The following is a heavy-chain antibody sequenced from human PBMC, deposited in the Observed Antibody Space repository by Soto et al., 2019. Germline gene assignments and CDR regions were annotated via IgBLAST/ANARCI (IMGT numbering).Heavy chain of an antibody. V-gene: IGHV4-39*01. J-gene: IGHJ4*02. CDR3: ARRDSSGYSYYFDY. CDR2: IYYSGST. CDR1: GGSISSSSYY. D-gene: IGHD3-22*01. Sequence: QLLESGPGLVKPSETLSLTCTVSGGSISSSSYYWGWIRQPPGKGLEWIGSIYYSGSTYYNPSLKSRVTISVDTSKNQFSLKLSSVTAADTAVYYCARRDSSGYSYYFDYWGQGTLVTVSS.